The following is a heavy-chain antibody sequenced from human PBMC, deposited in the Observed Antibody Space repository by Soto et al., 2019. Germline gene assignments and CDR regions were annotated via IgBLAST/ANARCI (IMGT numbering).Heavy chain of an antibody. Sequence: GGSLRLSCAASGFTFSSYAMSWVRQAPGKGLEWVSTITTGGGSTYYADSVKGRFTVSRDNSKNTLYLQMNSLRADDTAVYYCASRVKYSSTWYGLDPWGQGSPVTVSS. J-gene: IGHJ5*02. CDR3: ASRVKYSSTWYGLDP. D-gene: IGHD6-13*01. CDR2: ITTGGGST. CDR1: GFTFSSYA. V-gene: IGHV3-23*01.